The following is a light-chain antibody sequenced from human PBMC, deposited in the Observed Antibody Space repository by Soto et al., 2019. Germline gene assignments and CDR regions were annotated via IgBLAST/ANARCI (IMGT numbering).Light chain of an antibody. CDR3: QQYNSYLIT. J-gene: IGKJ5*01. V-gene: IGKV1-5*03. CDR1: QSISSW. CDR2: KAS. Sequence: DIQMTQSPSTLSASVGDRVTITCRASQSISSWLAWYQQKPGKAPKLLIYKASSLESGVPSRFSGSASGTEFTFTISSLQPDDFATYYCQQYNSYLITFGQRTRLEI.